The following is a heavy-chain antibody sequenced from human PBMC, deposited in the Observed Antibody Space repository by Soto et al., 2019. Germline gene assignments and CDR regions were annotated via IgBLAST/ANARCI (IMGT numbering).Heavy chain of an antibody. D-gene: IGHD4-4*01. CDR1: GFSLSTSGVG. CDR2: IYWDDDK. CDR3: AHSGITDGEYSNYFGPGETYFDY. J-gene: IGHJ4*02. V-gene: IGHV2-5*02. Sequence: SGPTLVNPTQTLTLTCTFSGFSLSTSGVGVGWIRQPPGKALEWLALIYWDDDKRYSPSLKSRLTITKDTSKNQVVLTMTNMDPVDTATYYCAHSGITDGEYSNYFGPGETYFDYWGQGTLVTVSS.